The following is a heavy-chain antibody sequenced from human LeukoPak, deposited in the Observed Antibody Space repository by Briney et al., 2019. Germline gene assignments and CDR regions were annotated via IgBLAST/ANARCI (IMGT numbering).Heavy chain of an antibody. V-gene: IGHV4-34*01. D-gene: IGHD6-6*01. CDR2: INHSGST. CDR3: ARSGDSSSSRRYYYYYTDV. Sequence: SETLSLTCAVYGGSFSGYYWSWIRQPPGKGLEWIGEINHSGSTNYNPSLKSRVTISVDTSKNQFSLKLSSVTAADTAVYYCARSGDSSSSRRYYYYYTDVWGKGTTVTVSS. J-gene: IGHJ6*03. CDR1: GGSFSGYY.